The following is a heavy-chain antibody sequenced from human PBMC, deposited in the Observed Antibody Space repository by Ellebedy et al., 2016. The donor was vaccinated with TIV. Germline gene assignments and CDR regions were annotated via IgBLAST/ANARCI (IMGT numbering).Heavy chain of an antibody. D-gene: IGHD5-12*01. Sequence: GGSLRLXCKGSGYSFTSYWIGWVRQMPGKGLEWMGIIYPGDSDTRYSPSFQGQVTISADKSISTAYLQWSSLKASDTTMYYCARQNRGYSGYDYSDYWGQGTLVTVSS. V-gene: IGHV5-51*01. CDR2: IYPGDSDT. CDR3: ARQNRGYSGYDYSDY. J-gene: IGHJ4*02. CDR1: GYSFTSYW.